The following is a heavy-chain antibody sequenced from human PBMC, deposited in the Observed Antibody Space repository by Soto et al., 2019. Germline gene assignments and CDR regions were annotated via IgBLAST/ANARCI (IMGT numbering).Heavy chain of an antibody. V-gene: IGHV3-21*01. J-gene: IGHJ3*02. CDR2: ISSSSSYI. CDR1: GFTYSSYS. Sequence: VGSLILSCAASGFTYSSYSMNWVRQAPGKGREWVSSISSSSSYIHYADSVKGRFTISSDKVKNSLYRQMNSLRAEDTAVYYCAREDIVLMVYAQRDAFDIWGQGTMVTVSS. CDR3: AREDIVLMVYAQRDAFDI. D-gene: IGHD2-8*01.